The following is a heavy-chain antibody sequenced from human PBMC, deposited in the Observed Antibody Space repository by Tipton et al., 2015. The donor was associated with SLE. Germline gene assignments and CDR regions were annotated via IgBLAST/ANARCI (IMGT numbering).Heavy chain of an antibody. CDR2: ISISGDSA. Sequence: SLRLSCAASGFTFSTYEMNWVRQAPGKGPEWLSHISISGDSAYYADSVKGRFTISRDNAENSLYLQMNSLRVEDTATYYCAREDWDRGMDYWGQGTLVTVSS. D-gene: IGHD1/OR15-1a*01. CDR1: GFTFSTYE. CDR3: AREDWDRGMDY. J-gene: IGHJ4*02. V-gene: IGHV3-48*03.